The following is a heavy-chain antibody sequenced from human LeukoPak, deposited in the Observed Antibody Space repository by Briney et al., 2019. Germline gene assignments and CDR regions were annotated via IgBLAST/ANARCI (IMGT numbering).Heavy chain of an antibody. V-gene: IGHV3-21*01. CDR3: ARAYSSPAGGGDFDI. Sequence: GGSLRLSCVSSGFTFSSYSMNWVRQGPGKALDWVSAIGSRSSYIYYAHSVKGRFTISRDNAKNSLYLPMNSLRAEATAAYSCARAYSSPAGGGDFDIWGQGTMVTVSS. CDR1: GFTFSSYS. CDR2: IGSRSSYI. D-gene: IGHD6-13*01. J-gene: IGHJ3*02.